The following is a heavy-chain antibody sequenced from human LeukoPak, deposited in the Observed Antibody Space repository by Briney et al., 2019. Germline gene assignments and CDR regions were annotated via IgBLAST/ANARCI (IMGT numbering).Heavy chain of an antibody. CDR2: IYHSGST. Sequence: SETLSLTCAVSGGSISSSYWWSWIRQPPGKGLEWIGEIYHSGSTYFNPSLKSRVTISVDTSKNQFSLKLTSVTAADTAVYYCARDVPTVQLWRTDAFDIWGQGTMVTVSS. CDR3: ARDVPTVQLWRTDAFDI. V-gene: IGHV4-4*02. J-gene: IGHJ3*02. CDR1: GGSISSSYW. D-gene: IGHD5-18*01.